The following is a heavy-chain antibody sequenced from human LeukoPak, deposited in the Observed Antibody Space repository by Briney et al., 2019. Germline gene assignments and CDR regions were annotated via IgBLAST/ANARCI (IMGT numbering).Heavy chain of an antibody. CDR3: AKGPLYNWNYVDY. J-gene: IGHJ4*02. D-gene: IGHD1-20*01. CDR1: GFTFSSYG. CDR2: ISYDGSNK. V-gene: IGHV3-30*18. Sequence: SGGSLRLSCAASGFTFSSYGMHWVCQAPGKGLEWVAVISYDGSNKYYSDSVKGRFTISRDNSKNTLYLQMNSLRAEDTAVYYYAKGPLYNWNYVDYWGQGTLVTVSS.